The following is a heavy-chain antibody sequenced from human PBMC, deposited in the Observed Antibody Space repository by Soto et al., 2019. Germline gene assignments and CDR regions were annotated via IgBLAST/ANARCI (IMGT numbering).Heavy chain of an antibody. CDR1: GYTFSSFD. CDR2: INPNNGHT. D-gene: IGHD6-19*01. CDR3: ARGRGWRDY. V-gene: IGHV1-8*01. J-gene: IGHJ4*02. Sequence: QAQLVQSGAEVRKPGASVKVSCKASGYTFSSFDIHWVRQATGQGLEWMGWINPNNGHTDSAQKFQGRITMTMDPSISTVYMELSGLKSEDKDMYYCARGRGWRDYWGQGTLVTVS.